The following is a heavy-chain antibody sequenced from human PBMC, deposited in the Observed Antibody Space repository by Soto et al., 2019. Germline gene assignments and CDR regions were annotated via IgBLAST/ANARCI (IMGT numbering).Heavy chain of an antibody. V-gene: IGHV3-23*01. CDR2: ISGSGGST. CDR3: AKPQNTDYYDSSGYFDY. D-gene: IGHD3-22*01. Sequence: PGGSLRLSCAASGFTFSSYAMSWVRQAPGKGLEWVSAISGSGGSTYYADSVKGRFTISRDNSKNTLYLQMNSLRAEGTAVYYCAKPQNTDYYDSSGYFDYWGQGTLVTVSS. J-gene: IGHJ4*02. CDR1: GFTFSSYA.